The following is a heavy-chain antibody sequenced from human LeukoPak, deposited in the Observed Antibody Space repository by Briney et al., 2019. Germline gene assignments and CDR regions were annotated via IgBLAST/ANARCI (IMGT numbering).Heavy chain of an antibody. CDR2: ISGSGGST. D-gene: IGHD2-15*01. Sequence: GGSLRLSCAATGFTFSSYAMSWVRQAPGKGLEWVSAISGSGGSTYYADSVKGRFTISRDNSKNTLYLQMNNLRAEDTAVYYCAKGGCRGTCNPLAYWGQGALVTVSP. J-gene: IGHJ4*02. CDR1: GFTFSSYA. CDR3: AKGGCRGTCNPLAY. V-gene: IGHV3-23*01.